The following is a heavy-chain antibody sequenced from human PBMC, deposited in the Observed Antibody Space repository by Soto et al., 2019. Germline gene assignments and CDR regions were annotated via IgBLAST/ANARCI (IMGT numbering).Heavy chain of an antibody. CDR2: IIPMLGIR. CDR1: GGTFSTYS. J-gene: IGHJ3*02. Sequence: QVQLVQSGAEVKKPGSSVKVSCKDSGGTFSTYSMFWVRQAPGQGLEWMGRIIPMLGIRNYAQRFQYRVTITADKSTTTAHMELSSLRSEDTARSYCTMRSWPGEGFDNTGPRPMVTVSS. D-gene: IGHD2-21*01. V-gene: IGHV1-69*02. CDR3: TMRSWPGEGFDN.